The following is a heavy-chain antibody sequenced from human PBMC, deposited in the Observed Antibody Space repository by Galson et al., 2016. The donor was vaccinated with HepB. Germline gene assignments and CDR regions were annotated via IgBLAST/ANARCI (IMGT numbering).Heavy chain of an antibody. D-gene: IGHD2-8*02. CDR1: GGPLSSSSYS. CDR3: VRSPCGGECFTDF. V-gene: IGHV4-39*01. CDR2: IYYSGST. Sequence: SETLSLTCTVSGGPLSSSSYSWGWIRQPPGKGLEWIGSIYYSGSTYYNPSLRTRVTTSLDTSKNQFSLKLTSVTAADTGVYYCVRSPCGGECFTDFWGQGTLVTVSS. J-gene: IGHJ4*02.